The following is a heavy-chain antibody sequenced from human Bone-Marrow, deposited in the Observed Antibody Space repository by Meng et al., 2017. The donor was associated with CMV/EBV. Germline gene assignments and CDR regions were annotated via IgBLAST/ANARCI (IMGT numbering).Heavy chain of an antibody. CDR2: IIPILGIA. J-gene: IGHJ6*02. D-gene: IGHD3-3*01. Sequence: ISWGRQAPGQGLEWMGRIIPILGIANYAQKFQGRVTITADKSTSTAYMELSSLRSEDTAVYYCARECLITIFGVVIESNYYYGMDVWGQGTTVTVSS. CDR3: ARECLITIFGVVIESNYYYGMDV. V-gene: IGHV1-69*04.